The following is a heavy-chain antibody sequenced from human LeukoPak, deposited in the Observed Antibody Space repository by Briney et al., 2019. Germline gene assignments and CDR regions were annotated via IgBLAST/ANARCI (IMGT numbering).Heavy chain of an antibody. Sequence: PGGSLRLSCAASGFTFSTYTMNWVRQAPGKGLEWVSAISSRGNLMHYAGSVKGRFTISRDNAKNSVFLQMNSLRAEDTAVYFCARLEDFVVLPAGPVDSWGQGTLVTVSS. V-gene: IGHV3-21*01. CDR2: ISSRGNLM. CDR1: GFTFSTYT. CDR3: ARLEDFVVLPAGPVDS. J-gene: IGHJ4*02. D-gene: IGHD2-2*01.